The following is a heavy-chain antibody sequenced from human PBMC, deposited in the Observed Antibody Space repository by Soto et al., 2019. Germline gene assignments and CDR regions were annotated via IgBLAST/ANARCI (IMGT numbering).Heavy chain of an antibody. V-gene: IGHV1-3*01. D-gene: IGHD3-9*01. CDR3: ARDEDGVYDILTGANGMDV. J-gene: IGHJ6*04. Sequence: GASVKVSCKASVYTFTSYAMHWVRQAPGQRLEWMGWINAGNGNTKYSQKFQGRVTITRDTSASTAYMELSSLRSEDTAVYYCARDEDGVYDILTGANGMDVWGKGTTVTVSS. CDR1: VYTFTSYA. CDR2: INAGNGNT.